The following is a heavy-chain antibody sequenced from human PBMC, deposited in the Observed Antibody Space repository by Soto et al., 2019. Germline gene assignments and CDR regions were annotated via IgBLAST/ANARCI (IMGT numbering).Heavy chain of an antibody. CDR3: ARRYCSGGSCYFDY. D-gene: IGHD2-15*01. CDR1: GFTVSSNY. V-gene: IGHV3-66*01. Sequence: GGSLRLSCAASGFTVSSNYMSWVRQAPGKGLEWVSVIYSGGSTYYADSVKGRFTISRDNSKNTLYLQMNSLRAEDTAVYYCARRYCSGGSCYFDYWGQGTLVTVSS. J-gene: IGHJ4*02. CDR2: IYSGGST.